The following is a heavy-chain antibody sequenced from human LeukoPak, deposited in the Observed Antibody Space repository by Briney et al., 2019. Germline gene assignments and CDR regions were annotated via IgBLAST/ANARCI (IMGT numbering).Heavy chain of an antibody. V-gene: IGHV1-69*13. CDR2: IIPIFGTA. D-gene: IGHD6-13*01. J-gene: IGHJ3*02. CDR1: GGTFSSYA. Sequence: GASVKVSCKASGGTFSSYAISWVRQAPGQGLEWMGGIIPIFGTANYAQKFQGRVTITADESTSTAYMELSRLRSDDTAVHYCARALRQQLVRDAFDIWGQGTMVTVSS. CDR3: ARALRQQLVRDAFDI.